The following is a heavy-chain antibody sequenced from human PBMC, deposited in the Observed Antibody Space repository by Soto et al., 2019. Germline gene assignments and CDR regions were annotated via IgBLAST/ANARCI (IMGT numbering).Heavy chain of an antibody. J-gene: IGHJ3*02. Sequence: QVQLVQSGAEVKKPGASVKVSCKASGYTFTSYDINWVRQATGQGLEWMGWMNPHSGNTGYAEKFQGRVTMTRNTAISTAYMELSSLRSEDTAVYYCASASLLIEGAFDIWGHGTMVTVSS. CDR3: ASASLLIEGAFDI. CDR1: GYTFTSYD. D-gene: IGHD3-16*02. CDR2: MNPHSGNT. V-gene: IGHV1-8*01.